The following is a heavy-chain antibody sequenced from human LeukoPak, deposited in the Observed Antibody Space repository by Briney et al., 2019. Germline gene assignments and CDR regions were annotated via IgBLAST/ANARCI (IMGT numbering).Heavy chain of an antibody. V-gene: IGHV3-48*04. CDR3: ARVGGYCSSTSCYTPPPYYYYGMDV. D-gene: IGHD2-2*02. CDR1: GFTFSSCA. J-gene: IGHJ6*02. CDR2: ISSSGSTI. Sequence: GGSLRLSCVASGFTFSSCAMNWVRQAPGKGLEWVSYISSSGSTIYYADSVKGRFTISRDNAKNSLYLQMNSLRAEDTAVYYCARVGGYCSSTSCYTPPPYYYYGMDVWGQGTTVTVSS.